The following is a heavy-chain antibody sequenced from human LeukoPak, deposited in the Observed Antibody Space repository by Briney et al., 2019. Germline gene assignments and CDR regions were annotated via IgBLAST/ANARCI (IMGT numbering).Heavy chain of an antibody. D-gene: IGHD3-10*01. Sequence: KASETLSLTCTVSGGSISSYYWSWIRQPPGKGLEWIGYIYYSGSTNYNPSLKSRVTISVDTSKNQFSLKLSSVTAADTAVYYCARMASSYGSGSSTFDIWGQGTMVTVSS. J-gene: IGHJ3*02. CDR2: IYYSGST. CDR3: ARMASSYGSGSSTFDI. CDR1: GGSISSYY. V-gene: IGHV4-59*01.